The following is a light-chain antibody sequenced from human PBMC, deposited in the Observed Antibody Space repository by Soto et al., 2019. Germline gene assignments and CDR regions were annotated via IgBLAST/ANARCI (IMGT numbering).Light chain of an antibody. J-gene: IGLJ1*01. CDR2: DVS. CDR3: SSYTSSNTQV. Sequence: QSALTQPASVSGSPGQSITISCTGTSSDVGGYNYVSWYQHHSGKAPKVMIYDVSNRPSGVSNRFSDSKSGNTASLTISGLQGEDEADYYCSSYTSSNTQVFGTGTKVTVL. CDR1: SSDVGGYNY. V-gene: IGLV2-14*03.